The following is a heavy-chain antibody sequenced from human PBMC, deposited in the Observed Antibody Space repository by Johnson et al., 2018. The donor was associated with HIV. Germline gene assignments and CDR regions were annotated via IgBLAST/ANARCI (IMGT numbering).Heavy chain of an antibody. J-gene: IGHJ3*02. V-gene: IGHV3-23*04. Sequence: VQLVESGGGLVQPRGSLRLSCAASGFTFSSYAMHWVRQAPGQGLEWVSAIGGSGGATYFADSVKGRFTLSRDNSKNTLDLQMNSLRAEDTAVYYCAPWTAIWGQGTMVTVSS. D-gene: IGHD3/OR15-3a*01. CDR1: GFTFSSYA. CDR2: IGGSGGAT. CDR3: APWTAI.